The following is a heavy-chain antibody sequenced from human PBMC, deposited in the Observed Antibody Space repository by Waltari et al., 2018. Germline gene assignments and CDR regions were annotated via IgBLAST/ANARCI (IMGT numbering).Heavy chain of an antibody. CDR1: GFPFRSHA. J-gene: IGHJ4*02. V-gene: IGHV3-23*01. CDR2: ITGSGDST. CDR3: AKSRGSSYGTEYLDY. Sequence: EVQLLESGGGLVQPGGSLRLACAASGFPFRSHAMNWVRQAPGKGLEWVSLITGSGDSTYYADSVKGRFTVSRDNSKNTLYLQMNSLRAEDTAVYYCAKSRGSSYGTEYLDYWGQGTLVTVSS. D-gene: IGHD3-16*01.